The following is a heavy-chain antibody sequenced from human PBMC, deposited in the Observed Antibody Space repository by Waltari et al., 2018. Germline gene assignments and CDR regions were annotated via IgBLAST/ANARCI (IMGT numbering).Heavy chain of an antibody. V-gene: IGHV1-18*01. D-gene: IGHD6-13*01. CDR3: ARDRPRGSSSWPPYFDY. CDR2: ISAHNGDT. J-gene: IGHJ4*02. Sequence: QVQLVQSGAEVKKPGASGKVSCKGFGSTFTNYGNSWVRQAPGQGLEWMGWISAHNGDTNYAQKLQGRVTMTTDTSTTTAYMELRSLRSDDTAMYYCARDRPRGSSSWPPYFDYWGPGTLVTVSS. CDR1: GSTFTNYG.